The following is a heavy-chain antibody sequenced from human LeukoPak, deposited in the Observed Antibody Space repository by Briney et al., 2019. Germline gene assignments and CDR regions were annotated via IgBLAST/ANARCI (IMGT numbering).Heavy chain of an antibody. Sequence: GGSLRLSCAASGFTFSSYEMNWVRQAPGKGLEWVSYISSSGSTIYYADSAKGRFTICRDNAKNSLYLQMNSLRAEDTAVYYCARDGFRYYYDSSGTQDDAFDIWGQGTMVTVSS. V-gene: IGHV3-48*03. CDR3: ARDGFRYYYDSSGTQDDAFDI. CDR2: ISSSGSTI. D-gene: IGHD3-22*01. J-gene: IGHJ3*02. CDR1: GFTFSSYE.